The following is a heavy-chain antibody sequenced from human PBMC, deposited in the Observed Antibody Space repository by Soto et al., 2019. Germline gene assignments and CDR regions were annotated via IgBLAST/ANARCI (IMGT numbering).Heavy chain of an antibody. CDR2: IIPIFGTT. CDR1: GGTFSNFP. Sequence: VQLVQSGAEVKKPGSSVKVSCKASGGTFSNFPFIWVRQAPGQGLDWMGGIIPIFGTTDYGHRLQGRVTITADESTNTAYMELSSLRADDTAVDYCARGLYCGGGCYSHFDYGGQGTLVTVSS. D-gene: IGHD2-21*02. CDR3: ARGLYCGGGCYSHFDY. V-gene: IGHV1-69*01. J-gene: IGHJ4*02.